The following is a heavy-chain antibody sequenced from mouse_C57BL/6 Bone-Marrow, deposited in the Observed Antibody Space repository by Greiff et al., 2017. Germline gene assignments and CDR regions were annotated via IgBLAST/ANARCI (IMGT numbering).Heavy chain of an antibody. CDR2: IYPSDSET. D-gene: IGHD2-5*01. V-gene: IGHV1-61*01. Sequence: QVQLQQPGAELVRPGSSVKLSCKASGYTFTSYWMDWVKQRPGQGLEWIGNIYPSDSETHYNQKFKDKATLTVDKSSSTAYMQLSSLTSEDSAVYYCARCSNWGFAYWGQGTLVTVSA. CDR1: GYTFTSYW. J-gene: IGHJ3*01. CDR3: ARCSNWGFAY.